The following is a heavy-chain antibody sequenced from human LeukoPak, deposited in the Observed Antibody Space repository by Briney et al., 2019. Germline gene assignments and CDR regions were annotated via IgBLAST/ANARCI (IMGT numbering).Heavy chain of an antibody. CDR2: IHHSGKTKY. V-gene: IGHV4-59*11. CDR1: LGSISSHF. CDR3: ARLLDNDSSGDPDTFDV. Sequence: SETLSLTCTVSLGSISSHFWSWIRQSPGKGLEWIGFIHHSGKTKYRYNPSLQSRVTISVVPSENKFSLRVTSVTAADSAVYYCARLLDNDSSGDPDTFDVWGRGTVVTVSS. D-gene: IGHD3-22*01. J-gene: IGHJ3*01.